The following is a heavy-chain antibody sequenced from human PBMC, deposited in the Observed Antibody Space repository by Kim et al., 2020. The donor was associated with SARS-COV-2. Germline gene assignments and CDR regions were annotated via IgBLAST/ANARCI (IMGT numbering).Heavy chain of an antibody. CDR2: AHYSGST. CDR1: SGSIGTYY. V-gene: IGHV4-59*01. J-gene: IGHJ4*02. D-gene: IGHD6-19*01. CDR3: ASHLKWLGLFDY. Sequence: SETLSLTCSVSSGSIGTYYLSWIRQPPGKGLEWIGYAHYSGSTNYNPSLKSRVTISLDTSKNQFSLKLTSVTAADTAVYYCASHLKWLGLFDYWGQGTLVTVSS.